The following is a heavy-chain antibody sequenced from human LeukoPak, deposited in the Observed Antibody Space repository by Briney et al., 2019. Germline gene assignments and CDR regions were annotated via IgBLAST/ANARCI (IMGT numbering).Heavy chain of an antibody. D-gene: IGHD3-22*01. V-gene: IGHV3-23*01. CDR2: IRGSGGDT. J-gene: IGHJ4*02. Sequence: GGSLRLSCAVSGFTFTSYAMSWVRQAPGKGLEWVSTIRGSGGDTYYPDSMRGQFTISGDLSKNTLYLQMNSLRVEDTAIYYCAKDYCTTTSCYYDSWGQGTLVTVSS. CDR3: AKDYCTTTSCYYDS. CDR1: GFTFTSYA.